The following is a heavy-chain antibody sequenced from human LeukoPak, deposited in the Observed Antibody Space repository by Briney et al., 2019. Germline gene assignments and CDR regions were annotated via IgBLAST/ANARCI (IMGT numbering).Heavy chain of an antibody. D-gene: IGHD6-19*01. CDR1: GFTFSSYS. J-gene: IGHJ4*02. V-gene: IGHV3-48*01. CDR2: ISISSSTI. Sequence: RTGGSLRLSCAASGFTFSSYSMNWVRQAPGKGLEWVSYISISSSTIYYADSVKGRFTISRDNAKNSLYLQMNSLRAEDTAVYYCARLSYSGSGWLRGFDYWGQGTLVTVSS. CDR3: ARLSYSGSGWLRGFDY.